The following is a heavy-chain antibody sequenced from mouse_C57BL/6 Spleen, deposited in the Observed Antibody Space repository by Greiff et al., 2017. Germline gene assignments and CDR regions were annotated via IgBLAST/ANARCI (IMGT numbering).Heavy chain of an antibody. CDR2: IYPSDSAT. J-gene: IGHJ2*01. D-gene: IGHD4-1*01. V-gene: IGHV1-61*01. Sequence: VQLQQPGAELVRPGSSVKLSCKASGYTFTSYWMDWVKQRPGQGLEWIGNIYPSDSATHYNQKFKDKATLTVDKSSSTAYMQLSSLTSEDSAVYYCARDWDEDYFDYWGQGTTLTVSS. CDR1: GYTFTSYW. CDR3: ARDWDEDYFDY.